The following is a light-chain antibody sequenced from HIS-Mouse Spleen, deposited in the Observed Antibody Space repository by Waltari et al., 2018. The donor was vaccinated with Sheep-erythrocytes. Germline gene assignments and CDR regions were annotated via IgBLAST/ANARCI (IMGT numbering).Light chain of an antibody. V-gene: IGLV2-11*01. CDR3: SSYAGSNNWV. CDR1: SSDVGRYNY. J-gene: IGLJ3*02. CDR2: DVS. Sequence: QSALTQPRPVSGSPGQSVTISCTGTSSDVGRYNYVSWYQQHPGKAPNLMIYDVSKRPSGVPDRFSGSKSGNTASLTISGLQAEDEADYYCSSYAGSNNWVFGGGTKLTVL.